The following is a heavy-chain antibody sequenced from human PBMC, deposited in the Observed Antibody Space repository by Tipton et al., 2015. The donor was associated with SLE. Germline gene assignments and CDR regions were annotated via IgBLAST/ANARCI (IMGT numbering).Heavy chain of an antibody. D-gene: IGHD5-18*01. CDR1: GGSFSGYY. Sequence: LSLTCAVYGGSFSGYYWSWIRHPPGKGLEWVSTISGSGLSTYYAEPVKGRFIISRDNSENTLYLQMNSLRAEDTAIYYCAKDGYISGSGAFDIWGQGTRDTVSS. CDR2: ISGSGLST. CDR3: AKDGYISGSGAFDI. V-gene: IGHV3-23*01. J-gene: IGHJ3*02.